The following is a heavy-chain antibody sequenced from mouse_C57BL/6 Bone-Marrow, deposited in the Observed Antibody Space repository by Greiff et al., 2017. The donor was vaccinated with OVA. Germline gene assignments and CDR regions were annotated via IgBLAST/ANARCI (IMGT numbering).Heavy chain of an antibody. CDR1: GYAFSSSW. V-gene: IGHV1-82*01. CDR3: AREEGYYGSSFFDY. D-gene: IGHD1-1*01. CDR2: IYPGDGDT. Sequence: QVQLQQSGPELVKPGASVKISCKASGYAFSSSWMNWVKQRPGKGLEWIGGIYPGDGDTNYNGKFKGKATLTVDKSSSTAYMQLSSLTSEDSAVDFWAREEGYYGSSFFDYWGQGTTLTVSS. J-gene: IGHJ2*01.